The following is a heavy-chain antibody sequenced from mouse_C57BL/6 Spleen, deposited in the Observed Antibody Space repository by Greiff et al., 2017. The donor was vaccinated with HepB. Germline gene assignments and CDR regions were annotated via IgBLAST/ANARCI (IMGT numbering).Heavy chain of an antibody. CDR2: INPSSGYT. J-gene: IGHJ4*01. CDR3: ARGCITTVVATPGNAMDY. D-gene: IGHD1-1*01. V-gene: IGHV1-7*01. Sequence: QVQLQQSGAELAKPGASVKLSCKASGYTFTSYWMHWVKQRPGQGLEWIGYINPSSGYTKYNQKFKDKATLTADKSSSTAYMQLSSLTYEDSAVYYCARGCITTVVATPGNAMDYWGQGTSVTVSS. CDR1: GYTFTSYW.